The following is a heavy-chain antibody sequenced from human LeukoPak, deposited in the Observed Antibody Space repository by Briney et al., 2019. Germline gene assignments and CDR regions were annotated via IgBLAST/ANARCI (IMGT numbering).Heavy chain of an antibody. D-gene: IGHD4-17*01. CDR3: ARDVDYGDYYFDC. CDR2: VSYDGSNR. Sequence: PGGSLRLSCAASGFTFSDYGMHWVRQAPGKGLEWVAVVSYDGSNRFYADSVKGRFTISRDSSKNTVSLQMNTLRTEDTAVYYCARDVDYGDYYFDCWGQGSLVTVSS. V-gene: IGHV3-30*19. J-gene: IGHJ4*02. CDR1: GFTFSDYG.